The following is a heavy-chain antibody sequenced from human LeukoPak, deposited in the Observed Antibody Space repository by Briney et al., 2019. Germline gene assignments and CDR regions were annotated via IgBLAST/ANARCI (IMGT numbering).Heavy chain of an antibody. V-gene: IGHV3-48*01. CDR2: IGTSTTTI. D-gene: IGHD4-17*01. Sequence: PGGSLRLSCAASGFTFSSYTMNWVRQPPGKGLEWVSNIGTSTTTIYYADSVKGRFTISRDNAKNSLYLQMNSLRAEDTAVYYCVRGSYGAYDYWGQGSLVTVSS. CDR1: GFTFSSYT. CDR3: VRGSYGAYDY. J-gene: IGHJ4*02.